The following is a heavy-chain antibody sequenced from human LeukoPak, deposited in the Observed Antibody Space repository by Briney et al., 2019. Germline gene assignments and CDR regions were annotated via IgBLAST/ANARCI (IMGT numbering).Heavy chain of an antibody. D-gene: IGHD2-15*01. CDR3: ARGSHYYYYMDV. CDR1: GGSISSYY. V-gene: IGHV4-59*01. CDR2: IYYSGST. Sequence: SETLSLTCTGSGGSISSYYWSWIRQPPGKGLEWIGYIYYSGSTNYNPSLKSRVTISVDTSKNQFSLKLSSVTAADTAVYYCARGSHYYYYMDVWGKGTTVTVSS. J-gene: IGHJ6*03.